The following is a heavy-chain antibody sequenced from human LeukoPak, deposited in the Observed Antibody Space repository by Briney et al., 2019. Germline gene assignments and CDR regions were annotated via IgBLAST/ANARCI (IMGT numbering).Heavy chain of an antibody. CDR2: IWDDGSNE. D-gene: IGHD1-1*01. CDR1: GFTFSSYA. Sequence: GGSLRLSCAASGFTFSSYAMSWVRQAPGKGLEWVAVIWDDGSNEYYADSVKGRFTIFRDNRRNTLYLQMNSLRAGDTAVYSCARDHSGTQDYWGQGTLVTVSS. J-gene: IGHJ4*02. V-gene: IGHV3-33*08. CDR3: ARDHSGTQDY.